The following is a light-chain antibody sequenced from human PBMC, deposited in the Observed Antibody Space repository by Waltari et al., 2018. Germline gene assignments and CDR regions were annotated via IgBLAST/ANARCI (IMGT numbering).Light chain of an antibody. V-gene: IGKV1-8*01. CDR1: QTVGSY. Sequence: IQMTQSPSSFSASAGDSVTSPCRASQTVGSYLAWYQQKPGKAPKLLIFAASTLQSGVPSRFSGSGSGTDFTLTISCLQSEDFATYFCQHYYNYPWTFGQGTKVEVK. CDR2: AAS. CDR3: QHYYNYPWT. J-gene: IGKJ1*01.